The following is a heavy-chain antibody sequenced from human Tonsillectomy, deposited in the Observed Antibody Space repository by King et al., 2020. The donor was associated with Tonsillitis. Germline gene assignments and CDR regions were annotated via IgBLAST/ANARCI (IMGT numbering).Heavy chain of an antibody. V-gene: IGHV4-59*01. CDR3: ARGRPYYDFWSGYYYDF. J-gene: IGHJ4*02. D-gene: IGHD3-3*01. Sequence: VQLQESGLGLVKPSETLSLTCTVSGGSISSYYWSWIRQPPGKGLEWIGYIYYSGSTNYNPSLKSRVTISVDTSKNQFSLKLSSVTAADTAVYYCARGRPYYDFWSGYYYDFWGQGTLVTVSS. CDR2: IYYSGST. CDR1: GGSISSYY.